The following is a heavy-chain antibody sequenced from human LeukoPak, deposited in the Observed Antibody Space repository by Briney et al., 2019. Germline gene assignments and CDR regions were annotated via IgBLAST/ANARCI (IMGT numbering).Heavy chain of an antibody. D-gene: IGHD1-26*01. CDR2: FDPEEGEK. CDR3: ATEGRGTYYLDY. V-gene: IGHV1-24*01. J-gene: IGHJ4*02. CDR1: GYSLTELS. Sequence: ASVKVSCKVFGYSLTELSMHWVRQAPGKGLEWMGGFDPEEGEKIYAQKFQGRVTMTEDTSTDTAYMELRSLRSEDTAVYYCATEGRGTYYLDYWGQGTLATVSS.